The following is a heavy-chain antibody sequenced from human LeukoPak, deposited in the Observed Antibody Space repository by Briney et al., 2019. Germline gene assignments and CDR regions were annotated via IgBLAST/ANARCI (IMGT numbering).Heavy chain of an antibody. J-gene: IGHJ3*02. V-gene: IGHV3-30*18. CDR1: GFTFSNYG. CDR2: ISYDGSNK. CDR3: AKEGSDAFDI. Sequence: GGSLRLSCAAPGFTFSNYGMHWVRQAPGKGLEWVAVISYDGSNKYYADSVKGRFTISRDNSKNTLYLQMNSLRAEDTAVYYCAKEGSDAFDIWGQGTMVTVSS.